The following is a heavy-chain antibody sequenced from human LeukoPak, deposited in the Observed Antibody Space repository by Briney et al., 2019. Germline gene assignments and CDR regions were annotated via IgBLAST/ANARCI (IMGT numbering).Heavy chain of an antibody. CDR2: ISGSGATT. V-gene: IGHV3-23*01. CDR3: AKDRGQLLIDALDI. CDR1: GFTFSSYA. J-gene: IGHJ3*02. D-gene: IGHD2-2*01. Sequence: GGSLRLSCAASGFTFSSYAMRWVRQAPGKGLEWVSGISGSGATTDYADSVKGRFTISRDNSKNTLCLEINNLRAEDTAVYYCAKDRGQLLIDALDIWGQGTMVTVSS.